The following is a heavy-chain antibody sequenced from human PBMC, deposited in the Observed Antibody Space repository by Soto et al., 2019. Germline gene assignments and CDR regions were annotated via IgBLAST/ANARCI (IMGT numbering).Heavy chain of an antibody. CDR1: GGSISGSSYY. CDR3: AMHKDLLFYFAS. J-gene: IGHJ4*02. V-gene: IGHV4-39*01. Sequence: PSETLSLTCTVSGGSISGSSYYWVWIRQPPGKGLEWIGSVYYSGNTYYNPSLKSRVTISVDRSKNQFSLKVNSVTAADTAVYYCAMHKDLLFYFASGGQGTVVTSPQ. CDR2: VYYSGNT. D-gene: IGHD3-9*01.